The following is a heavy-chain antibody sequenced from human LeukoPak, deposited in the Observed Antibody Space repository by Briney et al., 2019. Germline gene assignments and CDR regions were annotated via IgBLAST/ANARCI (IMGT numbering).Heavy chain of an antibody. J-gene: IGHJ4*02. D-gene: IGHD3-22*01. V-gene: IGHV4-34*01. Sequence: SETLSLTCTVSGGSISSDYWSWIRQPPEKGLEWIGEINHSGSTNYNPSLKSRVTISVDTSKNQFSLKLSSVTAADTAVYYCARGHYYYDSSGNFDYWGQGTLVTVSS. CDR3: ARGHYYYDSSGNFDY. CDR2: INHSGST. CDR1: GGSISSDY.